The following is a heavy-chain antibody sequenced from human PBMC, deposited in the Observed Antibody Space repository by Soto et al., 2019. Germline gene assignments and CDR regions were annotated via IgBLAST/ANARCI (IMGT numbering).Heavy chain of an antibody. CDR2: IGIGSSTK. D-gene: IGHD3-22*01. Sequence: GGSLRLSCAASGCNFRNYGMNWVRQATGKGLEWVSYIGIGSSTKYYADSVKGRFTISRDNAKNSLYLQMNSLRAEDTAVYYCARDQLYYNDISGRPLNAFDVWGQGTMVTVSS. J-gene: IGHJ3*01. CDR3: ARDQLYYNDISGRPLNAFDV. V-gene: IGHV3-48*01. CDR1: GCNFRNYG.